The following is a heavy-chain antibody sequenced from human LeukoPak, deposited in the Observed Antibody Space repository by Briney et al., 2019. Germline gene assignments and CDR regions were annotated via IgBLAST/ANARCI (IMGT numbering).Heavy chain of an antibody. CDR2: MYYSGSN. CDR1: GGSISSGDYY. Sequence: PSETLSLTCTVSGGSISSGDYYWSWIRQPPGKGLEWIAYMYYSGSNCYNPSLKSRVTMSADTSKNQISLKLSSVTAAYTAVYYCARPYYYDSRIDPWGQGILVTVSS. D-gene: IGHD3-22*01. V-gene: IGHV4-30-4*01. J-gene: IGHJ5*02. CDR3: ARPYYYDSRIDP.